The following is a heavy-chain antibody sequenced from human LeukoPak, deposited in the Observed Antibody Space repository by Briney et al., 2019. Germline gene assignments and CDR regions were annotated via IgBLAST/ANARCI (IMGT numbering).Heavy chain of an antibody. CDR3: AREWMGAYCGGDCYSY. CDR1: GFTVSSNY. J-gene: IGHJ4*02. CDR2: IYSSGST. Sequence: GGSLRLSCAASGFTVSSNYMSWVRQAPGKGLEWVSVIYSSGSTYYADSVKGRFTISRDNSKNTLYLQMNSLRAEDTAVYYCAREWMGAYCGGDCYSYWGQGTLVTVSS. V-gene: IGHV3-66*01. D-gene: IGHD2-21*02.